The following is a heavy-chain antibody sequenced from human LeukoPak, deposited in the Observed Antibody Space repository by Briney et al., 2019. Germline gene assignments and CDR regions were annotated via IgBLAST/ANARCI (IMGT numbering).Heavy chain of an antibody. V-gene: IGHV1-46*01. Sequence: ASVKVSCKTSGYTFSSHYWHWVRQAPGQGLEWIGIINPSGGSSGATTYAQKFRGRVSMTRDMSTYTVYMEMSSLRSEDTAVYYCAREHATSALDHWGQGTLVTVSS. D-gene: IGHD2-2*01. CDR3: AREHATSALDH. CDR2: INPSGGSSGAT. CDR1: GYTFSSHY. J-gene: IGHJ5*02.